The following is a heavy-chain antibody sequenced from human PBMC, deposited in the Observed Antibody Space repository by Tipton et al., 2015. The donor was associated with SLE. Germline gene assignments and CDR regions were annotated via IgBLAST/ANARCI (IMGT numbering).Heavy chain of an antibody. CDR2: IYHSAST. Sequence: TLSLTCAVSGGSISSGGYSWSWIRQPPGKGLEWIGYIYHSASTYYNPSLKSRVTISVDRSKNQFSLKLSSVTAADTAVYYCARAGIAAPDYWGQGTLVTVSS. CDR1: GGSISSGGYS. V-gene: IGHV4-30-2*01. CDR3: ARAGIAAPDY. J-gene: IGHJ4*02. D-gene: IGHD6-13*01.